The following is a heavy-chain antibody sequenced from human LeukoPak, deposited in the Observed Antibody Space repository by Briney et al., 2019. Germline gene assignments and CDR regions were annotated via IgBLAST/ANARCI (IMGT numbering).Heavy chain of an antibody. V-gene: IGHV1-2*02. D-gene: IGHD2-15*01. CDR3: AREVVVAATGRDFDY. CDR1: GYTFTGYY. Sequence: GAPVKVSCTASGYTFTGYYMHWVRQAPGQGLEWMGWINPNSGGTNYAQKFQGRVTMTRDTSISTAYMELSRLRSDDTAVYYCAREVVVAATGRDFDYWGQGTLVTVSS. J-gene: IGHJ4*02. CDR2: INPNSGGT.